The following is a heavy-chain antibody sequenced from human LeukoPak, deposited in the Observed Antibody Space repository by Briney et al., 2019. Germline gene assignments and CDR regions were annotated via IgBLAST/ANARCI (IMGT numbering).Heavy chain of an antibody. CDR3: ARDTYISGSLTHFDI. J-gene: IGHJ3*02. D-gene: IGHD3-22*01. Sequence: SVKVSCKASGYTFTSYYMHWVRQAPGQGLEWMGGIIPIFGTANYAQKFQGRVTITADESTSTAYMELSSLRSEDTAVYYCARDTYISGSLTHFDIWGQGTMVTVSS. CDR1: GYTFTSYY. V-gene: IGHV1-69*13. CDR2: IIPIFGTA.